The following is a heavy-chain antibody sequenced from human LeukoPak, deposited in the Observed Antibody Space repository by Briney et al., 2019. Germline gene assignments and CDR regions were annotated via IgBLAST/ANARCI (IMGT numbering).Heavy chain of an antibody. D-gene: IGHD3-22*01. CDR2: IIPIFGTA. CDR1: GGTFSSYA. J-gene: IGHJ4*02. V-gene: IGHV1-69*06. Sequence: SVKVSCKASGGTFSSYAISWVRQAPGQGLEWMGGIIPIFGTANYAQKFQGRVTITADKSTSTAYMELSSLRSEDTAVYYCARYVPDSSGYYYYFDYWGQGTLVTVSS. CDR3: ARYVPDSSGYYYYFDY.